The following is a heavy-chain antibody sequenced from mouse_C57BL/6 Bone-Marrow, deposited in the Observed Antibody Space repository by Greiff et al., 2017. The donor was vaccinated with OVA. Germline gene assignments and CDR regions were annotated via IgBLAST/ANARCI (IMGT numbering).Heavy chain of an antibody. CDR3: ARSHQITAGPFAY. J-gene: IGHJ3*01. D-gene: IGHD2-4*01. CDR2: IDPEDGET. Sequence: EVKVVESGAELVKPGASVKLSCTASGFNIKDYYMHWVKQRTEQGLEWIGRIDPEDGETKYAPKFQGKATITADTSSNTAYLQLSSLTSEDTAVYYCARSHQITAGPFAYWGQGTLVTVSA. V-gene: IGHV14-2*01. CDR1: GFNIKDYY.